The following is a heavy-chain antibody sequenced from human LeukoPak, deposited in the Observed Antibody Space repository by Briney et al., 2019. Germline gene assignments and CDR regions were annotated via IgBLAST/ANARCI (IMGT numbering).Heavy chain of an antibody. Sequence: ASEKVSCTASGYTFTSYYMHWVRQAPGQGLEWMGIINPSGGSTSYAQKFQGRVTMTRDTSTSTVYMELSSLRSKDTAVYYCARGPSYSSGWYRRSWYDPWGQGTLVTVSS. V-gene: IGHV1-46*01. CDR1: GYTFTSYY. D-gene: IGHD6-19*01. CDR2: INPSGGST. CDR3: ARGPSYSSGWYRRSWYDP. J-gene: IGHJ5*02.